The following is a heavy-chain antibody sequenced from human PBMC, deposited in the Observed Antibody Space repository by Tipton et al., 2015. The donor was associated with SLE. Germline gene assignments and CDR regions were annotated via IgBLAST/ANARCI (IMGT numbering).Heavy chain of an antibody. D-gene: IGHD6-6*01. CDR2: IDPSDSYT. CDR1: GYSFTSYW. Sequence: VQLVQSGAEVKKPGESLRISCKGSGYSFTSYWISWVRQMPGKGLEWMGRIDPSDSYTNYSPSFQGHVTISADKSSSTAYLQWSSLKASDTAMYYCARPNSCSFPCAYWGQGSLVTVSS. V-gene: IGHV5-10-1*01. CDR3: ARPNSCSFPCAY. J-gene: IGHJ4*02.